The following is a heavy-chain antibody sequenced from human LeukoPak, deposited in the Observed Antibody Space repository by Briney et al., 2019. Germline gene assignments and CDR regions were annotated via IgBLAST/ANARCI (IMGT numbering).Heavy chain of an antibody. CDR1: GYTFTSYG. CDR2: ISAYNGNT. Sequence: ASVKVSCNTSGYTFTSYGISWVRQPPGQGLEWMGWISAYNGNTNYAQNLQGRVTMTTDTSTSTAYMELRSLRSDDTAVYYCARALVGSDYDDSPLTYWGQGTLVSVSS. CDR3: ARALVGSDYDDSPLTY. J-gene: IGHJ4*02. V-gene: IGHV1-18*01. D-gene: IGHD3-22*01.